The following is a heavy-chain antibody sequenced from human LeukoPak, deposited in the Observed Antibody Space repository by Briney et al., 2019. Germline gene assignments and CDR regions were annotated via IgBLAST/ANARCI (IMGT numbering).Heavy chain of an antibody. CDR1: GFTFSSYA. J-gene: IGHJ4*02. V-gene: IGHV3-7*01. Sequence: GGSLRLSCAASGFTFSSYAMNWVRQVPGKGLECLANIKEDGSETYYADSVKGRFTISRDNPKNLLFLQINSLRVEDTAVYYCARETPRRGETRDGYRWGQGTLVTVSS. D-gene: IGHD5-24*01. CDR2: IKEDGSET. CDR3: ARETPRRGETRDGYR.